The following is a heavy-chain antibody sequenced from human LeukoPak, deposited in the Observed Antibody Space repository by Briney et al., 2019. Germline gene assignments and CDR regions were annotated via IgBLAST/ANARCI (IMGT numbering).Heavy chain of an antibody. D-gene: IGHD3-9*01. CDR3: ARGYHWGQRYYDMLTGSNWFDP. Sequence: PSETLSLTCAVYGGSFSGYYWSWIRQPPGKGLEWIGEINHSGSTNYTPSLKNRVTISVDTSKNQFSLNLGSVTAADTAVYYCARGYHWGQRYYDMLTGSNWFDPWGQGTLVTVSS. J-gene: IGHJ5*02. V-gene: IGHV4-34*01. CDR2: INHSGST. CDR1: GGSFSGYY.